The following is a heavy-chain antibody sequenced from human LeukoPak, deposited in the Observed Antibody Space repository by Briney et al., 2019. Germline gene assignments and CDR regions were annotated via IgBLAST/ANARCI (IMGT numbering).Heavy chain of an antibody. J-gene: IGHJ4*02. CDR1: GFTFSSYA. CDR3: ARDDSSGYYYLFG. CDR2: ISYDGSNK. V-gene: IGHV3-30-3*01. Sequence: GGSLRLSCAASGFTFSSYAMHWVRQAPGKGLEWVAVISYDGSNKYYADSVKGRFTISRDNSKNTLYLQMNSLRAEDTAVYYCARDDSSGYYYLFGWGQGTLVTVSS. D-gene: IGHD3-22*01.